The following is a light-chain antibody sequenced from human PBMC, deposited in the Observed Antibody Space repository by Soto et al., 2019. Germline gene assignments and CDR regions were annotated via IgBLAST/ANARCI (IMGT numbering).Light chain of an antibody. J-gene: IGKJ4*01. CDR3: HQYTNWPLT. V-gene: IGKV3-15*01. CDR2: DAS. Sequence: EIVMTQSPATLSVSPGERATLSCRASQSVRKNLAWYQHKPGQVPRLLIYDASNRATGVPGRFSGSGSETEFTLTISSMQSEDFAAYYCHQYTNWPLTFGGGTKVDIK. CDR1: QSVRKN.